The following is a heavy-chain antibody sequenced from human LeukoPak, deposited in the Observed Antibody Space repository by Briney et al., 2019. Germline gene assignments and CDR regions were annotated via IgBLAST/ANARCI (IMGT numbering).Heavy chain of an antibody. CDR1: GFTFDDYA. CDR2: ISWNSGSI. Sequence: GRSLRLSCAASGFTFDDYAMHWVRQAPGKGLEWVSGISWNSGSIGYADSVKGRFTISRDNSKNTLYLQMNSLRAEDTAVYYCARVFVGGKNGDYKGVDYWGQGTLVTVSS. V-gene: IGHV3-9*01. D-gene: IGHD4-17*01. CDR3: ARVFVGGKNGDYKGVDY. J-gene: IGHJ4*02.